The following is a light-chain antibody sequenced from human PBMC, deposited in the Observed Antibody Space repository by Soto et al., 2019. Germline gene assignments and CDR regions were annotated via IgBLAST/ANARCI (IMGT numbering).Light chain of an antibody. J-gene: IGKJ2*01. CDR2: GAS. Sequence: EIVLTQSPGPLSLSPGERVTLSCRASPSVSSSYLAWYQQQPGQAPRLLFYGASRRATGIPDGFSGGQSGTDFTRTVSSLEPSDFAVYFCQHYGSSPYTFGQGTKLEV. CDR3: QHYGSSPYT. V-gene: IGKV3-20*01. CDR1: PSVSSSY.